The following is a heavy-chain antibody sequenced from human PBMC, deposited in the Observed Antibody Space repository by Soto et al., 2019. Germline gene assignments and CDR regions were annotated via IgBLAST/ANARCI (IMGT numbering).Heavy chain of an antibody. Sequence: SETLSLTCTVSGGSMIGYYWSWIRQSPGEGLEWIGYVYHSGITNYNPSLKSRVTISVDTSKTQFSLNLYSVTAADTAVYYCARQPPNIRSAAPGEFDYWGQGNLVTVSS. CDR3: ARQPPNIRSAAPGEFDY. CDR2: VYHSGIT. V-gene: IGHV4-59*01. CDR1: GGSMIGYY. D-gene: IGHD6-13*01. J-gene: IGHJ4*02.